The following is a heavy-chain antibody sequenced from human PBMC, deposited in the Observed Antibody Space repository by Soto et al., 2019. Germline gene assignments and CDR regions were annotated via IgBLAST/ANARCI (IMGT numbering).Heavy chain of an antibody. CDR2: ISGSGGST. V-gene: IGHV3-23*01. CDR1: GFTFSSYA. CDR3: AKGMAAATYYYGMDV. D-gene: IGHD6-13*01. Sequence: EVQLLESGGGLVQPGGSLRLSCAASGFTFSSYAMSWVRQAPGKGLEWVSAISGSGGSTYYADSVKGRFTISRDSSKNTLYLQMNSLRAEDTAVYYCAKGMAAATYYYGMDVWAKGPRSPSP. J-gene: IGHJ6*02.